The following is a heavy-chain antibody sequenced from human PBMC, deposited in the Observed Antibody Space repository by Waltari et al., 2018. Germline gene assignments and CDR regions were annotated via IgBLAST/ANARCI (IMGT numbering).Heavy chain of an antibody. CDR2: IYYSGST. Sequence: QLQLQGSGPGLVKPSETLSLTCTVSGGSISSSSYYWGWIRQPPGKGLEWIGSIYYSGSTYYNPSLKSRVTISVDTSKNQFSLKLSSVTAADTAVYYCARGDSGSYSFDYWGQGTLVTVSS. CDR3: ARGDSGSYSFDY. J-gene: IGHJ4*02. V-gene: IGHV4-39*07. D-gene: IGHD1-26*01. CDR1: GGSISSSSYY.